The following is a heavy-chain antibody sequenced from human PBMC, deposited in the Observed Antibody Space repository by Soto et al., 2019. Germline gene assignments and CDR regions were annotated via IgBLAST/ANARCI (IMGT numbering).Heavy chain of an antibody. V-gene: IGHV4-34*01. Sequence: QVQLQQWGAGLLKPSETLSLTCAVYGGSFSGYYWSWIRQPPGKGPEWIGEINHSGSTNHNPSLKSRVTMSVDTSKSQFSLKLSSVAAADTAVYYCARTSRFDSWGQGTLVTVSS. J-gene: IGHJ4*02. CDR2: INHSGST. D-gene: IGHD6-6*01. CDR3: ARTSRFDS. CDR1: GGSFSGYY.